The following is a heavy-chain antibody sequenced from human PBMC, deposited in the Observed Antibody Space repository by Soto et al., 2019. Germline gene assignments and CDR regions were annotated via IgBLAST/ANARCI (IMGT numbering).Heavy chain of an antibody. CDR3: ARDGYGDYSGMDV. D-gene: IGHD4-17*01. V-gene: IGHV3-33*01. CDR1: GFTFSSYG. Sequence: GGSLRLSCAASGFTFSSYGMHWVRQAPGKGLEWVAVICYDGSNKYYADSVKGRFTISRDNSKNTLYLQMNSLRAEDTTVYYCARDGYGDYSGMDVWGQGTTVTVSS. J-gene: IGHJ6*02. CDR2: ICYDGSNK.